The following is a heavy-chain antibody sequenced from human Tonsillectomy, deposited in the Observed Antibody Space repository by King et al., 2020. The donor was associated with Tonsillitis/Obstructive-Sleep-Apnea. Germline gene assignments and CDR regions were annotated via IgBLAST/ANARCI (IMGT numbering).Heavy chain of an antibody. CDR3: ASSLSGIIYGMDV. CDR2: INPSSGGT. V-gene: IGHV1-2*02. Sequence: VQLVESGAEVKKPGASLKVSCKASGYTFTGYYMHWVRQAPGQGLQWMGWINPSSGGTNSAQKFQGRVTMTRDTSISTAYMELSRLRSDDTAVCYCASSLSGIIYGMDVWGQGTTVTVSS. J-gene: IGHJ6*02. CDR1: GYTFTGYY. D-gene: IGHD1-20*01.